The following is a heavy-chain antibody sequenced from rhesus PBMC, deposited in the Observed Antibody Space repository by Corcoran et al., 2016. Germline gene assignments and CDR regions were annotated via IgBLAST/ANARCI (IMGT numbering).Heavy chain of an antibody. CDR2: IIPLVGIT. Sequence: QGHLGQSGAEVKKPGGAVKVSCKASELTCGSYASRGGGRGQGQGLEWIGVIIPLVGITNYAEKFQGRVTITADTSTSTAYMELSSLRSEDTAVYCCASSRYCSSTYCSSHYYGLDSWGQGVVVTVSS. V-gene: IGHV1-198*02. J-gene: IGHJ6*01. CDR3: ASSRYCSSTYCSSHYYGLDS. CDR1: ELTCGSYA. D-gene: IGHD2-15*01.